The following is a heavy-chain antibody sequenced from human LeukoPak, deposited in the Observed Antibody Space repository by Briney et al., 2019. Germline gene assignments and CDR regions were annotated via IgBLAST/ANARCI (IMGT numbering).Heavy chain of an antibody. Sequence: XINHSGSTNYNPSLKSRVTISVDTSKNQFSLKLSSVTAADTAVYYCARGGAPYYYYGMDVWGQGTTVTVSS. CDR2: INHSGST. CDR3: ARGGAPYYYYGMDV. J-gene: IGHJ6*02. V-gene: IGHV4-34*01.